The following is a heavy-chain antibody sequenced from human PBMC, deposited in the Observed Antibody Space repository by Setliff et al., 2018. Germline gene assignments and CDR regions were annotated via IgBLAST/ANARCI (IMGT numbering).Heavy chain of an antibody. V-gene: IGHV1-46*03. Sequence: ASVKVSCKASGYTLSKYYMHWVRQAPGQGLEWMGIINPRGGPTKDAKKFQGRVTMTSGTCTNTVYLEVSSLRSEDTAVYFCARDRFYHYWSGTSITXPXXXLDIWGQGTTVTVSS. CDR3: ARDRFYHYWSGTSITXPXXXLDI. CDR2: INPRGGPT. D-gene: IGHD3-3*01. J-gene: IGHJ3*02. CDR1: GYTLSKYY.